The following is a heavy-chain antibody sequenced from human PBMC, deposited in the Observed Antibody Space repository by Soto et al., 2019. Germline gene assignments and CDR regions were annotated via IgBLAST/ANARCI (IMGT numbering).Heavy chain of an antibody. CDR2: IYYSGST. Sequence: ASETLSLTCTVSGGSISSYYWSWIRQPPGKGLEWIGYIYYSGSTNYNPPLKSRVTISVDTSKNQFSLKLSSVTAADTAVYYCARITGTTPSDYYYYYYMAVWGKGTTVTVSS. CDR1: GGSISSYY. D-gene: IGHD1-20*01. J-gene: IGHJ6*03. V-gene: IGHV4-59*01. CDR3: ARITGTTPSDYYYYYYMAV.